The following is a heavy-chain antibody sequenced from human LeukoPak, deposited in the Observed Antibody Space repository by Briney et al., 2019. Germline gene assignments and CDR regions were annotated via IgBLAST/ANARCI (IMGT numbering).Heavy chain of an antibody. CDR1: GFTVSSYH. Sequence: PGGSLRLSCAASGFTVSSYHMIWVRQAPGKGLEWVSIIYSGDSTYYADSVKGRFTISRDNSKNTVYLQMNSLGAEDMAVYYCARDGPDAFDIWGQGTMVTVSS. CDR3: ARDGPDAFDI. CDR2: IYSGDST. V-gene: IGHV3-66*01. J-gene: IGHJ3*02.